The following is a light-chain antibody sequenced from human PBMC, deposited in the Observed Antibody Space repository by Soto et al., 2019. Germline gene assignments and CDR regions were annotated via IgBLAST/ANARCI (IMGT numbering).Light chain of an antibody. CDR2: STD. J-gene: IGLJ3*02. CDR1: TSNIGTNN. CDR3: AAWDDSLPGWV. V-gene: IGLV1-44*01. Sequence: QSVLTQPPSASGTPGQRVTIFCSGSTSNIGTNNVNWYKQVPGTAPKLHLYSTDQRPSGVPDRFSGSRSGTSASLAISGLHSEDDADYYCAAWDDSLPGWVFGGGTKLTVL.